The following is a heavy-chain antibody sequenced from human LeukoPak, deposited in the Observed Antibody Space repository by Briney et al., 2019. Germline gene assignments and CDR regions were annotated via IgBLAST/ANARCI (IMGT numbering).Heavy chain of an antibody. CDR3: AKDPYYYDSSGYYDY. J-gene: IGHJ4*02. V-gene: IGHV3-43*02. D-gene: IGHD3-22*01. Sequence: GGSLRLSCAASGFTFDDYAMHWVRQAPGKGLEWVSLISGDGGSTYYADSVKGRFTISRDNSKNSLYLQMNSLRAEDTALYYCAKDPYYYDSSGYYDYWGQGTLVTVSS. CDR1: GFTFDDYA. CDR2: ISGDGGST.